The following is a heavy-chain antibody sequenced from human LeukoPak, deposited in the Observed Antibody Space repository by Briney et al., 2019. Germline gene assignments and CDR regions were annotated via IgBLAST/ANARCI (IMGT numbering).Heavy chain of an antibody. V-gene: IGHV3-33*01. D-gene: IGHD5-12*01. CDR3: ARDRTSGYDWDDAFDI. CDR1: GFTFSSYG. CDR2: IWYDGSNK. Sequence: GSLRLSFAASGFTFSSYGMHWVRRAPGKGLEWVAVIWYDGSNKYYADSVKGRFTISRDNSKNTLYLKMNSLRAEDTAVHYCARDRTSGYDWDDAFDIWGQGTMVTVSS. J-gene: IGHJ3*02.